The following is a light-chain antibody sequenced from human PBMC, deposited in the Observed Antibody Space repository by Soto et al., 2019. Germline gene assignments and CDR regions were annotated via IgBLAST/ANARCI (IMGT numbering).Light chain of an antibody. Sequence: EVLMTQSPATLSVSPGESATLSCRASQSVTRNVAWYQQKPGQAPRLLIYGASARATGIPARFSGSGSGTEFTLSISGLQSEDYAVYYCQQYNYWPPYTFGQGTRLEMK. CDR3: QQYNYWPPYT. CDR2: GAS. J-gene: IGKJ2*01. V-gene: IGKV3-15*01. CDR1: QSVTRN.